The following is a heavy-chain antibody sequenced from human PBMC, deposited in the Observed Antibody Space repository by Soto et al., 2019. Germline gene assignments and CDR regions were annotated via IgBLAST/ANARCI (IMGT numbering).Heavy chain of an antibody. CDR2: IYPGDSDT. CDR1: GYSFTSYW. J-gene: IGHJ3*02. V-gene: IGHV5-51*01. CDR3: ARHDRGLDYSNYDGSAHSIDAFDI. D-gene: IGHD4-4*01. Sequence: EVQLVQSGAEVKKPGESLKISCKGSGYSFTSYWIGWVRQMPGKGLEWMGIIYPGDSDTRYSPSFQGQVTISADKSISTAYLQWSSLKASDTAMYYCARHDRGLDYSNYDGSAHSIDAFDIWGQGTMVTVSS.